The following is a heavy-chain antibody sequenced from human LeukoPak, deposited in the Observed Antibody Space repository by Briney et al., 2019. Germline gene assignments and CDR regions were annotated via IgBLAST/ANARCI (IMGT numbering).Heavy chain of an antibody. CDR2: IDPSDSYT. CDR3: ARDVDTAMVRFDY. CDR1: GYSFTSYW. V-gene: IGHV5-10-1*01. J-gene: IGHJ4*02. Sequence: GESLKISCMGSGYSFTSYWISWVRQMPGKGLEWMGRIDPSDSYTNYSPSFQGHVTISADKSISTAYLQWSSLKASDTAMYYCARDVDTAMVRFDYWGQGTLVTVSS. D-gene: IGHD5-18*01.